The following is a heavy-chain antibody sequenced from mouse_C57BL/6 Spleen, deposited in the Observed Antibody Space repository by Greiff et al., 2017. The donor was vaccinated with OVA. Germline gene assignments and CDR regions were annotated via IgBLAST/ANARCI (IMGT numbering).Heavy chain of an antibody. Sequence: VQLQQSGPELVKPGASVKISCKASGYAFSSSWMHWVKQRPGKGLEWIGRIYPGAGDTNYNGKFKGKATLTADKSSSTAYMQLSSLTSEDSAVYFCARSGYYYGLGDFGGWGTGTTVTVAS. CDR1: GYAFSSSW. D-gene: IGHD1-1*01. V-gene: IGHV1-82*01. CDR2: IYPGAGDT. J-gene: IGHJ1*03. CDR3: ARSGYYYGLGDFGG.